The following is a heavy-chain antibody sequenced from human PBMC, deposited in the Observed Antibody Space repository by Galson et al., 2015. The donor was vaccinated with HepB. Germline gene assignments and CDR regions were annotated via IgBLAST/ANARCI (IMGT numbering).Heavy chain of an antibody. J-gene: IGHJ4*02. CDR1: GFTFTSYG. D-gene: IGHD6-25*01. CDR2: VSDSGDTT. Sequence: LRLSCAASGFTFTSYGMNWVRQAPGKGLEWVSFVSDSGDTTYYAGSVKGRFTISRDDSKTTLYLQMNSLRVEDTALYYCAKDRTQNTAAGSEFDYWGQGTLVTVSS. V-gene: IGHV3-23*01. CDR3: AKDRTQNTAAGSEFDY.